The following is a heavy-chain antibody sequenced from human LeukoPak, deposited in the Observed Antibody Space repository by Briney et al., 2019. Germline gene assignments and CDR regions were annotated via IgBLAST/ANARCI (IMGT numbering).Heavy chain of an antibody. V-gene: IGHV1-3*01. Sequence: PWASVKVSCKASGYTFTRYAMHWVRQAPGQRLEWMGWINPGNGNTKYSQKFQGRVTVTRDTSASTAYMELRSLRSDDTAVYYCARDAAARPLYYYYYGMDVWGQGTTVTVSS. CDR3: ARDAAARPLYYYYYGMDV. J-gene: IGHJ6*02. D-gene: IGHD6-6*01. CDR2: INPGNGNT. CDR1: GYTFTRYA.